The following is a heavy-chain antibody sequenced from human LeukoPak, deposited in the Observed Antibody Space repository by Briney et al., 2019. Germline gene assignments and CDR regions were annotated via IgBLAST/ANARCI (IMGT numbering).Heavy chain of an antibody. J-gene: IGHJ4*02. D-gene: IGHD3-10*01. CDR2: FSGSGGGT. Sequence: PGGSLRLSCAASGFTFSTYTMTWVRQAPGKGLEWVSSFSGSGGGTYYADPVKGRFTVSRDNSKNTLYLQMNSLRAEDTAVYYCGKGRNSYGSGSLYPGDYWGQGTLVTVSS. CDR1: GFTFSTYT. V-gene: IGHV3-23*01. CDR3: GKGRNSYGSGSLYPGDY.